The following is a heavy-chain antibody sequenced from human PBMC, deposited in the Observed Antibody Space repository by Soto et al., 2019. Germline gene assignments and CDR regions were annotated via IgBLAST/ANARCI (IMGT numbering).Heavy chain of an antibody. CDR3: AKGTWIQLWWTEFDY. D-gene: IGHD5-18*01. CDR1: GFTFSIYG. V-gene: IGHV3-30*18. CDR2: ISYDGSNK. Sequence: HPGVSLRLSCAASGFTFSIYGMHWVRQAPGKGLEWVAVISYDGSNKYYADSVKGRFTISRDNSKNTLYLQMNSLRAEDTAVYYCAKGTWIQLWWTEFDYWGQGTLVTVSS. J-gene: IGHJ4*02.